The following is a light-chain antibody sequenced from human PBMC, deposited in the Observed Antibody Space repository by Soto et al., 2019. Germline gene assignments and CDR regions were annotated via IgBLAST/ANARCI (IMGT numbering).Light chain of an antibody. CDR3: QQYGSSGT. Sequence: EFVLTHSPVTLSXXSVXXXXXXXRASQTVRNNYLAWYQQKPGQAPRLLIYDASSRTTGIPARFSGSGSGTDFTLTISSLEPDDFAVYYCQQYGSSGTFGQGTKVDI. V-gene: IGKV3-20*01. CDR2: DAS. J-gene: IGKJ1*01. CDR1: QTVRNNY.